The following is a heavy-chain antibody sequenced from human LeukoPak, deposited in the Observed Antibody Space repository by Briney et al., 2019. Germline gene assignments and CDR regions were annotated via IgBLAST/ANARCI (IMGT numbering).Heavy chain of an antibody. V-gene: IGHV1-8*01. J-gene: IGHJ4*02. Sequence: ASVKVSCKASGYTFTSYDINWVRQATGQGLEWMGWMNPNSGNTGYAQKFQGRVTMTRNTSISTAYMELSSLRSGDTAVYYCARVAELLWFGERSADFDYWGQGTLVTVSS. CDR2: MNPNSGNT. D-gene: IGHD3-10*01. CDR3: ARVAELLWFGERSADFDY. CDR1: GYTFTSYD.